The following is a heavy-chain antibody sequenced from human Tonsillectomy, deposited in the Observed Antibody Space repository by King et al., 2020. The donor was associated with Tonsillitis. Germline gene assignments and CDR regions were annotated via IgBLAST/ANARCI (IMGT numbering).Heavy chain of an antibody. D-gene: IGHD1-26*01. CDR2: ISYDGSNK. J-gene: IGHJ4*02. Sequence: VQLVEFGGGVVQPGRSLRLSCAASGFTFSSYAMHWVRQTPGKGLEWVAVISYDGSNKYYADSVKGRFAISRDNSRNTLYLQMNSLRAEDTAVHYCVRDCQSAVGATYFEYWGQGILVTGSS. V-gene: IGHV3-30*09. CDR1: GFTFSSYA. CDR3: VRDCQSAVGATYFEY.